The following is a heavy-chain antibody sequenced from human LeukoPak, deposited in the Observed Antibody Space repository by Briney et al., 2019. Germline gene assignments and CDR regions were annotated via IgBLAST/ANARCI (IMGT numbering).Heavy chain of an antibody. D-gene: IGHD4-17*01. CDR1: GFTFSSYW. Sequence: GGSLRLSCAASGFTFSSYWMHWVRQAPGKGLVWVSRTDSDGSSTSYADSVKGRFTISRDNAKNTLYLQMNSLRAEDTAVYYCARGNGDYEGGLDYWGQGTLVTVSS. CDR3: ARGNGDYEGGLDY. V-gene: IGHV3-74*01. J-gene: IGHJ4*02. CDR2: TDSDGSST.